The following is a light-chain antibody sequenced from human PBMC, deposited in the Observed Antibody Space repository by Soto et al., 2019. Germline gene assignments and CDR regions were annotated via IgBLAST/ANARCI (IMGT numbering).Light chain of an antibody. V-gene: IGLV2-14*01. CDR3: SSYTSDSTYV. CDR1: SSDIGGYNY. Sequence: QSVLTQPASVSGSPGQSITISCTGTSSDIGGYNYVSWYQQHPGKAPKLIISEVSNRPSGVSNRFSGSKPGNTASLTISGLQAEDEADYYCSSYTSDSTYVFGTGTKVTVL. CDR2: EVS. J-gene: IGLJ1*01.